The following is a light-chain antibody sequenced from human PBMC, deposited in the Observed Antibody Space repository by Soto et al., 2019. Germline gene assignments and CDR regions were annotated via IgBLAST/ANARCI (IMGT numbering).Light chain of an antibody. V-gene: IGLV8-61*01. CDR1: SGSVSTAHN. CDR3: ALFMGNGISV. CDR2: STT. Sequence: QTVVTQESSFSVSPGGTVTLTCGLISGSVSTAHNPNWYQQTPGQAPRTLIYSTTTRSYGVPDRFSGSILGNKAALTITGAQADDESDYYCALFMGNGISVFGTGTKVTVL. J-gene: IGLJ1*01.